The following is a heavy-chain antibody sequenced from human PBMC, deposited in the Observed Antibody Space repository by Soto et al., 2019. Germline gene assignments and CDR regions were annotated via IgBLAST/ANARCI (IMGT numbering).Heavy chain of an antibody. Sequence: QVQLVQSGAEVKKPGSSVKVSCKTSGGSFSIYAITWVRQAPGQGLEWMGGIIPVSGVRNFAQKFQGRVTLNADESTTTAYMELRSLRLDDAAGYYCARQVVGGNDWYFFDSWGQGTLVTVSS. CDR3: ARQVVGGNDWYFFDS. V-gene: IGHV1-69*01. CDR2: IIPVSGVR. CDR1: GGSFSIYA. J-gene: IGHJ4*02. D-gene: IGHD5-12*01.